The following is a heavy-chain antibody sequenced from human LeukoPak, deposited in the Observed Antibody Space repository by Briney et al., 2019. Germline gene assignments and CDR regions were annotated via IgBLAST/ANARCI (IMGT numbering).Heavy chain of an antibody. CDR2: VDHTGST. CDR1: GGSISSYY. Sequence: SETLSLTCTVSGGSISSYYWTWIRQPPGKGLEWIGYVDHTGSTNFNPSLNGRVSISRDTTNNLFSLRLRSVTAADTAVYFCARGRVSSSTWYSTYYYYFYMDVWGKGTTVAVSS. V-gene: IGHV4-59*01. D-gene: IGHD1-1*01. J-gene: IGHJ6*03. CDR3: ARGRVSSSTWYSTYYYYFYMDV.